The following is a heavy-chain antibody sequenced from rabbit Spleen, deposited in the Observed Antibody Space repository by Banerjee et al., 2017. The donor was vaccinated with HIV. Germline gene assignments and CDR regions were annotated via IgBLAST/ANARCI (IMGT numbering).Heavy chain of an antibody. V-gene: IGHV1S40*01. Sequence: QSLEESGGDLVKPGASLTLTCKASGFDFNSNAMCWVRQAPGKGLEWIAWIDVDSGSTYYASWAKGRFTISKTSSTTVTLQMTSLTAADTATYFCAREHYTYGGPDYFNLWGPGTLVTVS. CDR3: AREHYTYGGPDYFNL. J-gene: IGHJ4*01. CDR2: IDVDSGST. CDR1: GFDFNSNA. D-gene: IGHD6-1*01.